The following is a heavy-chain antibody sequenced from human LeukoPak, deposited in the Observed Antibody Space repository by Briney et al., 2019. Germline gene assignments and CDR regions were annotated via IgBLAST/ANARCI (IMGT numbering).Heavy chain of an antibody. V-gene: IGHV1-24*01. Sequence: ASVKVSCKVSGYTLSELSTHLVRQAPGKGLEWMGGFSPENGEAVYAQKFQGRVTMTEDTSTDTATMDLSSLRSEDTAVYFCATYLSSSSSLFDYWGQGTLITVSS. J-gene: IGHJ4*02. CDR1: GYTLSELS. CDR3: ATYLSSSSSLFDY. D-gene: IGHD6-6*01. CDR2: FSPENGEA.